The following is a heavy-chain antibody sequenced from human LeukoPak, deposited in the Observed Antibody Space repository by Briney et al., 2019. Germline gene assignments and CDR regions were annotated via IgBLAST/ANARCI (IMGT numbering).Heavy chain of an antibody. V-gene: IGHV4-4*07. J-gene: IGHJ6*03. CDR3: ARGAAVAGKYYYYMDV. D-gene: IGHD6-19*01. CDR1: RDSINDYY. Sequence: PSETLSLTCTVSRDSINDYYWSWIRQPAGKGLEWIGRIYTSGSTNYNPSLKSRVTMSVDTSKNQFSLKLSSVTAADTAVYNCARGAAVAGKYYYYMDVWGKGTTVTVSS. CDR2: IYTSGST.